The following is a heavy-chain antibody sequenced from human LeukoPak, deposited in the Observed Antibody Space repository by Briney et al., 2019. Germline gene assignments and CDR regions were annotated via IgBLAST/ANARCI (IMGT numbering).Heavy chain of an antibody. J-gene: IGHJ4*02. V-gene: IGHV4-39*02. CDR2: IYYSGST. CDR1: GGSISSNDYY. D-gene: IGHD6-19*01. CDR3: AREYPNSSAWSSDY. Sequence: SETLSLTCTVSGGSISSNDYYWDWIRQPPGMGLESIGSIYYSGSTYYNPSLKSRVTISVDTSKNQFSLKLSSVTAADTAVYYCAREYPNSSAWSSDYWGQGTLVTVSS.